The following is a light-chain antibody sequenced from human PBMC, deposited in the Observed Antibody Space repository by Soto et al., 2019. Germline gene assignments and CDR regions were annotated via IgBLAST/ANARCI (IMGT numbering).Light chain of an antibody. V-gene: IGKV1-5*03. Sequence: DIPMTQSPSTLSASVGDRVTITCRASQSTSTWLAWYQQRPGKTPKLLISEASKLESGVPSMFSGSGSGTDFALTISSLQPDDFATDYCQQYITYPYAFGQGTKVEIK. CDR3: QQYITYPYA. CDR2: EAS. CDR1: QSTSTW. J-gene: IGKJ1*01.